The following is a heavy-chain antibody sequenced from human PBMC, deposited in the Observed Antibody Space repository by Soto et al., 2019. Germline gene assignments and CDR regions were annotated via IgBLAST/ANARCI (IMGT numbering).Heavy chain of an antibody. V-gene: IGHV5-51*01. CDR3: SIPPYGTTGTPAYFDC. CDR1: GYRFTDYW. J-gene: IGHJ4*02. D-gene: IGHD1-1*01. CDR2: IYPAGSDT. Sequence: GESLKISCEGSGYRFTDYWIAWVRQMPGKGLEWVGIIYPAGSDTRYSPSFQGHVTISADKSIGTAYLQWSSLRASDTAIYSCSIPPYGTTGTPAYFDCWGQGSRGTVSS.